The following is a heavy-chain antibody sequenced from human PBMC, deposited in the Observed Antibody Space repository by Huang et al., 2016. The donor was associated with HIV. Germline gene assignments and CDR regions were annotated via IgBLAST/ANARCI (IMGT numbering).Heavy chain of an antibody. CDR1: GGSFTGYY. D-gene: IGHD6-6*01. CDR3: ASGPHSARTLDF. CDR2: IDHSGST. V-gene: IGHV4-34*01. Sequence: QVQLQQWGAGLLKPSETLSLTCAVYGGSFTGYYWSWFRQPPGQGLEWIGEIDHSGSTNYNPSLKSRFTRSVDTSKNQFSLKLISVTAADTAMYYWASGPHSARTLDFWGQGTLVTVSS. J-gene: IGHJ4*02.